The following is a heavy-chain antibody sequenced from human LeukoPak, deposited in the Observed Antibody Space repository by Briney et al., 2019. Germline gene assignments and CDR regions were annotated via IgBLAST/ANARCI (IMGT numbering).Heavy chain of an antibody. CDR2: ISGSGGST. CDR3: ASSAAILIGYYFDY. J-gene: IGHJ4*02. D-gene: IGHD2-2*01. V-gene: IGHV3-23*01. Sequence: GGSLRLSCAASGFTFSSYAMSWVRQAPGKGREWVSAISGSGGSTYYADSVKGRFTISRDNSKNTLYLQMNSLRAEDTAVYYCASSAAILIGYYFDYWGQGTLVTVSS. CDR1: GFTFSSYA.